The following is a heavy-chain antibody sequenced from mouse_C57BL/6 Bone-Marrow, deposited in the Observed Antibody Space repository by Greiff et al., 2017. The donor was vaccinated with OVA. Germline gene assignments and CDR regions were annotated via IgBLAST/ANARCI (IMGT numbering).Heavy chain of an antibody. CDR3: ARRAYSTFFDY. V-gene: IGHV1-85*01. CDR2: IYPRDGST. CDR1: GYTFTSYD. Sequence: VQVVESGPELVKPGASVKLSCKASGYTFTSYDINWVKQRPGQGLEWIGWIYPRDGSTKYNEKFKGKATLTVDTSSSTAYMELHSLTSEDSAVYFCARRAYSTFFDYWGQGTTLTVSS. J-gene: IGHJ2*01. D-gene: IGHD2-5*01.